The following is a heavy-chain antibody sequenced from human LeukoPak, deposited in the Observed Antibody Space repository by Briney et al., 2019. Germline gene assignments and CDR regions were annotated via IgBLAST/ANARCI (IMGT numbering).Heavy chain of an antibody. V-gene: IGHV3-23*01. Sequence: PGGSLRLSCAASGFTFSSYAMSWVRQAPGKGLEWVSAISGSGGSTYYADSVKGRFTISRDNSKNTLYLQTNSLRAEDTAVYYCAKDHDKYYGSGSYYDFWYWGQGTLVTVSS. D-gene: IGHD3-10*01. CDR2: ISGSGGST. J-gene: IGHJ4*02. CDR3: AKDHDKYYGSGSYYDFWY. CDR1: GFTFSSYA.